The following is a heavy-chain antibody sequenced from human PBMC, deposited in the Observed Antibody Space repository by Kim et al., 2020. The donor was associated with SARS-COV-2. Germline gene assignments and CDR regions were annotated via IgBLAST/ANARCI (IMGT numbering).Heavy chain of an antibody. CDR2: INPILGIA. CDR3: ARGVGGSGGDCYFFYP. D-gene: IGHD2-21*02. Sequence: SVKVSCKASGGTFSSYAMSWVRQAPGQGLEWMGWINPILGIANYAQKFPGRVVITAATSASTAYMELSSLRSEDTAVYYCARGVGGSGGDCYFFYPWG. V-gene: IGHV1-69*10. CDR1: GGTFSSYA. J-gene: IGHJ5*02.